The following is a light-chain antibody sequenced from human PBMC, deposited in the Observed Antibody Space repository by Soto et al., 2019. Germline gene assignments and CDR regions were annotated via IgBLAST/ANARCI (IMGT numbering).Light chain of an antibody. CDR3: QQYNSYSPLT. V-gene: IGKV1-5*03. CDR1: QDISNY. J-gene: IGKJ4*01. CDR2: KAS. Sequence: SQMTQSPSSLSASVGDRVTITCQASQDISNYLNWYQQKPGKAPKLLIYKASSLESGVPSRFSGSGSGTEFTLTISSLQPDDFATYYCQQYNSYSPLTFGGGTKVDIK.